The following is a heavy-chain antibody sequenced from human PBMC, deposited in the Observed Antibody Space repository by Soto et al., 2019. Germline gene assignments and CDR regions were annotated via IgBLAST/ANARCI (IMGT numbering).Heavy chain of an antibody. D-gene: IGHD4-17*01. CDR1: GGSISSSNW. V-gene: IGHV4-4*02. J-gene: IGHJ4*02. CDR2: IYHSGST. Sequence: QVQLQESGPGLVKPSGTLSLTCAVSGGSISSSNWWSWVRQPPGKGLEWIGEIYHSGSTNYNPSHKRRVTIPVDKSQNQFSLKLSSVTAADTAVYYCASKYGDQETFDYWGQGTLVTVSS. CDR3: ASKYGDQETFDY.